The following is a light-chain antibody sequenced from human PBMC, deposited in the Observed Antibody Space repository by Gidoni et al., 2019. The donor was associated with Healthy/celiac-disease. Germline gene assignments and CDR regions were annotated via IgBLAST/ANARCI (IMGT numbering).Light chain of an antibody. V-gene: IGKV1-5*01. CDR1: QSISSW. CDR3: QQYNSYPLT. CDR2: DAS. Sequence: DIQMTQSPSTLSASVGDRVTITCRASQSISSWLAWYQQKPGKAPKLLIYDASSLESGVLSRFSGSGSGTEFTLTISSLQPDDFATYYCQQYNSYPLTFGQGTKVEIK. J-gene: IGKJ1*01.